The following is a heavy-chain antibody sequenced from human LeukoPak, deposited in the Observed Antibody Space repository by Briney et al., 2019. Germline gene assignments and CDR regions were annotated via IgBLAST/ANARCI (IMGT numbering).Heavy chain of an antibody. V-gene: IGHV3-15*01. CDR2: IKSKTDGGTT. CDR1: GFTFSNAW. Sequence: GGSLRLSCAASGFTFSNAWMSWVRQAPGKGLEWVGRIKSKTDGGTTDYAAPVKGRFTISRDDSKNTLYLQMNSLKTEDTAEYYCTTDPGKSYGDYDDYWGQGTLITASS. J-gene: IGHJ4*02. CDR3: TTDPGKSYGDYDDY. D-gene: IGHD4-17*01.